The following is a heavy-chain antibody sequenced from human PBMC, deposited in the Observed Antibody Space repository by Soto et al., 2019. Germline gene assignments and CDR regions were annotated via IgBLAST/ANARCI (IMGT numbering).Heavy chain of an antibody. J-gene: IGHJ4*02. CDR2: IYYSGST. Sequence: SETLSLTCTVSNGSLSSNYWSWIRQSPGKGLEWIGNIYYSGSTNYNPSLKSRVTMSVDTSKNQFTLKLSSVTAADTGVYFGARSFMVPVGFFDYWGQGTPVTVSS. CDR1: NGSLSSNY. D-gene: IGHD3-10*01. V-gene: IGHV4-59*01. CDR3: ARSFMVPVGFFDY.